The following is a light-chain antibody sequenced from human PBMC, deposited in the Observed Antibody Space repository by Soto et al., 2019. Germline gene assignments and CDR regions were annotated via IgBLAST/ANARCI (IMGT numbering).Light chain of an antibody. J-gene: IGKJ5*01. Sequence: EIVLTQSPGTLSLSPGERATLSCRASQSVSSSYLAWYQQKPGQAPRLLIYGASSRATGIPDRFSGSGSGTDFTLTISRLEPEGFAVDYCQQYGSSPVTFGQGARLESK. CDR1: QSVSSSY. V-gene: IGKV3-20*01. CDR3: QQYGSSPVT. CDR2: GAS.